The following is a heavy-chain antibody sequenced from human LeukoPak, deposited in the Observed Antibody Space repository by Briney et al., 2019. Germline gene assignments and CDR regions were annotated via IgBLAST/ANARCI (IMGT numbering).Heavy chain of an antibody. D-gene: IGHD4-17*01. Sequence: QPGGSLRLSCAASGFTFSSYSMNWVRQAPGKGLEWVSYISSSSSTIYYADSVKGRFTISRDNAKNSLYLQMNSLRDEDTAVYDCARDLRYGDQNPFDYWGQGTLVTVSS. V-gene: IGHV3-48*02. J-gene: IGHJ4*02. CDR1: GFTFSSYS. CDR2: ISSSSSTI. CDR3: ARDLRYGDQNPFDY.